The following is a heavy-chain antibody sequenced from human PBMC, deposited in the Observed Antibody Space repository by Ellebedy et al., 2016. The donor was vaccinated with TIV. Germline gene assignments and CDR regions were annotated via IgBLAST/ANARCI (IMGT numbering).Heavy chain of an antibody. V-gene: IGHV3-23*01. CDR3: AKGVHIAMVLVTFEY. Sequence: GESLKISCAASGFTFSSYAMSWVRQAPGKGLEWVSAISGSGGSTYYADSVKGRFAISRDNSKNTVYLQMNSLRAEDTAVYYCAKGVHIAMVLVTFEYWGQGTLVTVSS. J-gene: IGHJ4*02. D-gene: IGHD5-18*01. CDR2: ISGSGGST. CDR1: GFTFSSYA.